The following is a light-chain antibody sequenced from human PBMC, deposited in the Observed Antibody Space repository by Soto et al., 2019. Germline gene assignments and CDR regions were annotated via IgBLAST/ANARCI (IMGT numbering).Light chain of an antibody. CDR3: MCDAGGNNSV. V-gene: IGLV2-8*01. CDR1: SSDVGTHGY. Sequence: QSALTQPPSASGSPGQSVTISCTGTSSDVGTHGYVSWYQQHAGKAPKLMIYDVPKRPSVLPDRFSSSKSANTAPLTVSGLSAEDEADYYCMCDAGGNNSVFGGGTQLTVL. CDR2: DVP. J-gene: IGLJ2*01.